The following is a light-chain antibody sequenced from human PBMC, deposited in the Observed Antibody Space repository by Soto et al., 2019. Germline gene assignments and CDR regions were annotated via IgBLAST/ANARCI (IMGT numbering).Light chain of an antibody. J-gene: IGLJ2*01. CDR2: DVT. CDR1: SSDVGGYDY. Sequence: QSALTQPASVSGSPGQSITISCTGTSSDVGGYDYVSWYQQHPGKAPKLMIDDVTNRPSGVSTRFSASKSGNTASLTISGLQAEDEADYYCCSFSSITTRIFGGGTKLTVL. CDR3: CSFSSITTRI. V-gene: IGLV2-14*03.